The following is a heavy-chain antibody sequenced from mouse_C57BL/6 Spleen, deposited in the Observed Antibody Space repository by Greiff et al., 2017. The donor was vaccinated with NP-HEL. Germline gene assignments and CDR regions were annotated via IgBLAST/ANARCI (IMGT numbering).Heavy chain of an antibody. J-gene: IGHJ4*01. Sequence: QVQLQQSGAELVRPGTSVKVSCKASGYAFTNYLIEWVKQRPGQGLEWIGVINPGSGGTNYNEKFKGKATLTADKSSSTAYMQLSSLTSEDSAVYFFARSGGYYAMDYWGQGTSVTVSS. V-gene: IGHV1-54*01. CDR2: INPGSGGT. CDR1: GYAFTNYL. CDR3: ARSGGYYAMDY. D-gene: IGHD4-1*01.